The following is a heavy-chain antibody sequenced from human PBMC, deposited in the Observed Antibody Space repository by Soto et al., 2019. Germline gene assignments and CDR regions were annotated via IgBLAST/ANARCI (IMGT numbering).Heavy chain of an antibody. D-gene: IGHD4-17*01. CDR2: IYYSGST. CDR3: ARAGPTAVTAYFDY. CDR1: GGSISSYY. J-gene: IGHJ4*02. V-gene: IGHV4-59*08. Sequence: SETLSLTCTVSGGSISSYYWSWIRQPPGKGLEWIGYIYYSGSTNYNPSLKSRVTISVDTSKNQFSLKLSSVTAADTAVYYCARAGPTAVTAYFDYWGQGTLVTVSS.